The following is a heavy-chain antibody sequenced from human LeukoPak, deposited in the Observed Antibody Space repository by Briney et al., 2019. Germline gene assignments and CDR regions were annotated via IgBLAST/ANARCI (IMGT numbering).Heavy chain of an antibody. CDR2: IYSGGST. CDR1: GFTVSSNY. Sequence: GGSLRLSCAASGFTVSSNYMSWVRQAPGKGLEWVSVIYSGGSTYYADSVKGRFTISRDNSKNTLYLQMNSLRAEDTAVYYCAREDSSLYYFDYWGQGTLVTVSS. J-gene: IGHJ4*02. V-gene: IGHV3-66*01. CDR3: AREDSSLYYFDY. D-gene: IGHD3-22*01.